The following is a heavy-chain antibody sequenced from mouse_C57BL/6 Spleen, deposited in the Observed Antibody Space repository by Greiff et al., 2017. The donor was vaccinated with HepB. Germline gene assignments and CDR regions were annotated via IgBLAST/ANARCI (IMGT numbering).Heavy chain of an antibody. CDR3: ARKGNYDAMDY. V-gene: IGHV1-82*01. D-gene: IGHD2-1*01. Sequence: VQLQQSGPELVKPGASVKISCKASGYAFSSSWMNWVKQRPGKGLEWIGRIYPGDRDTNYNGKFKGKATLTADKSSSTAYMQLSSLTSEDSAVYFCARKGNYDAMDYWGQGTSVTVSS. J-gene: IGHJ4*01. CDR1: GYAFSSSW. CDR2: IYPGDRDT.